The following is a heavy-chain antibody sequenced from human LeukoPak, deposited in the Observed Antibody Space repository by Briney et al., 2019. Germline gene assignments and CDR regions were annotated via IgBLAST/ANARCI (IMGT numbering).Heavy chain of an antibody. CDR2: INPNSGGT. Sequence: ASVKVSCKASGYTFTGYYMHWVRQAPGQGLEWMGWINPNSGGTNYAQKFQGRVTMTRDTSISTAYMELSRLRSDDTAVYYCAREEGGYGVAVFDYWAQGTLSPSPQ. CDR1: GYTFTGYY. J-gene: IGHJ4*02. CDR3: AREEGGYGVAVFDY. D-gene: IGHD4-17*01. V-gene: IGHV1-2*02.